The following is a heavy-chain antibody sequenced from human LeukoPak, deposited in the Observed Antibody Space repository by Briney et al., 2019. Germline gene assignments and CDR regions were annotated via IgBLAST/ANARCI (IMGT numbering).Heavy chain of an antibody. J-gene: IGHJ4*02. CDR2: IYSGGRT. V-gene: IGHV3-66*01. CDR1: GFTVSSNY. CDR3: ARGSNSGYYLSY. Sequence: PGGSLRLSCAASGFTVSSNYMSWVRQAPGKGLEWVSVIYSGGRTYYADSVKGRSTISRDNSKNTLYLRMNSLRAEDTAVYYCARGSNSGYYLSYWGQGTLVTVSS. D-gene: IGHD3-22*01.